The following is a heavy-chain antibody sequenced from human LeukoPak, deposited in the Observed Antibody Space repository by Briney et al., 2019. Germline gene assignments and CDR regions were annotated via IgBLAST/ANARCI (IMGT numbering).Heavy chain of an antibody. V-gene: IGHV3-23*01. CDR1: GFTFSTSA. CDR3: VRGMDGPDY. CDR2: IDSSGDSA. J-gene: IGHJ4*02. Sequence: PGGSLRLSCAASGFTFSTSAMTWVRQAPGKGLDWVSAIDSSGDSAYYAGSVRGRFTISRDNSKNTLYLQMNSLRAEDTAVYYCVRGMDGPDYWGQGTLVTVSS. D-gene: IGHD3-10*01.